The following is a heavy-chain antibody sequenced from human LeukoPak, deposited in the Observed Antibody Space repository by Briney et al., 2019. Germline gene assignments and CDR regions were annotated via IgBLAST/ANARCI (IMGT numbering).Heavy chain of an antibody. Sequence: GGSLRLSCAASGFTVSSNYMSWVRQAPGKGLEWVSVIYSGGSTYYADSVKSRFTISRDNSKNTLYLQMNSLRAEDTAVYYCARYSGSYHYYYGMDVWGQGTTVTVSS. V-gene: IGHV3-66*01. D-gene: IGHD1-26*01. CDR2: IYSGGST. J-gene: IGHJ6*02. CDR1: GFTVSSNY. CDR3: ARYSGSYHYYYGMDV.